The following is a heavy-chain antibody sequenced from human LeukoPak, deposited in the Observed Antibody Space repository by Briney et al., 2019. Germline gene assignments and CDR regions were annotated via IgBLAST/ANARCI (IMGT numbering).Heavy chain of an antibody. CDR3: ARNYDSIGYNTFAY. D-gene: IGHD3-22*01. Sequence: SETLSLSCTVSGGSISSYYWSWIRQSPGKGLEWIGHIYYSGSTNYNPSLKSRVTISVDTSRNQFSLKLSSVTAADTAMYYCARNYDSIGYNTFAYWGQGTLVTVSS. CDR2: IYYSGST. J-gene: IGHJ4*02. CDR1: GGSISSYY. V-gene: IGHV4-59*01.